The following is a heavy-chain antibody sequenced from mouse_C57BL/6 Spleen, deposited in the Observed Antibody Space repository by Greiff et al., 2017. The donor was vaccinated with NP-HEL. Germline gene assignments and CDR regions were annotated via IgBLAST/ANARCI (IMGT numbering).Heavy chain of an antibody. Sequence: EVKVVESGEGLVKPGGSLKLSCAASGFTFSSYAMSWVRQTPEKRLEWVAYISSGGDYIYYADTVKGRFTISRDNARNTLYLQMSSLKSEDTAMYYCTAVWGENAMDYWGQGTSVTVSS. V-gene: IGHV5-9-1*02. CDR3: TAVWGENAMDY. J-gene: IGHJ4*01. CDR2: ISSGGDYI. D-gene: IGHD4-1*01. CDR1: GFTFSSYA.